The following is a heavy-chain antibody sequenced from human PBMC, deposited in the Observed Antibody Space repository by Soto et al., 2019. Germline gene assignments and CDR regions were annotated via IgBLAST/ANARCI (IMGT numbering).Heavy chain of an antibody. CDR3: GKGAPRVHTGYFDP. Sequence: EVQLLESGGGLLQPGGSLRLSCAASGFTFSSYAMLWVRQAPGKGLEWVSAISSSGGSTYYADSVKGRFTISRDNSKNRLYLQMNSLSADDTAVYYCGKGAPRVHTGYFDPWGQGTRVTVSS. D-gene: IGHD2-8*02. V-gene: IGHV3-23*01. CDR2: ISSSGGST. J-gene: IGHJ5*02. CDR1: GFTFSSYA.